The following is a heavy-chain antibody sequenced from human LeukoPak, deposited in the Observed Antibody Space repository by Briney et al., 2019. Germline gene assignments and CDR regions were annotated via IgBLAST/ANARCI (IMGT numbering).Heavy chain of an antibody. CDR2: ISAYNGNT. CDR1: GYTFTSYG. CDR3: ARGGYSYGSVLGAFDI. V-gene: IGHV1-18*01. D-gene: IGHD5-18*01. Sequence: ASVKVSCKASGYTFTSYGISWVRQAPGQGLEWMGWISAYNGNTNYAQKLQDRVTMTTDTSTSTAYMELRSLRSDDTAVYYCARGGYSYGSVLGAFDIWGQGTMVTVSS. J-gene: IGHJ3*02.